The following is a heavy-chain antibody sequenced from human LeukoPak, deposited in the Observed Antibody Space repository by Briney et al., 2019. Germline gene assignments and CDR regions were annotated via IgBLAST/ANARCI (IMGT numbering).Heavy chain of an antibody. CDR2: IYSGGST. V-gene: IGHV3-53*01. J-gene: IGHJ4*02. Sequence: GGSLRLSCAASGVTVSSNYMSWARQAPGKGLEWVSVIYSGGSTYYADSVKGRFTISRDNSKNTLYLQMNSLRAEDTAVYYCARLSPVYSEIDYWGQGTLVTVSS. CDR3: ARLSPVYSEIDY. CDR1: GVTVSSNY. D-gene: IGHD2-15*01.